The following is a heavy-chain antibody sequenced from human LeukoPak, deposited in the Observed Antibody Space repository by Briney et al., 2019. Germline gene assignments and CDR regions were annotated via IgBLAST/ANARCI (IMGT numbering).Heavy chain of an antibody. Sequence: ASVKVSCKASGYTFTSYGISWVRQAPGQGLEWMGWISAYNGNTNYAQKLQGRVTMTTDTSTSTVYMELSSLRSEDTAVYYCARAIRVYSSFDYWGQGTLVTVSS. CDR3: ARAIRVYSSFDY. CDR1: GYTFTSYG. V-gene: IGHV1-18*01. CDR2: ISAYNGNT. J-gene: IGHJ4*02. D-gene: IGHD6-19*01.